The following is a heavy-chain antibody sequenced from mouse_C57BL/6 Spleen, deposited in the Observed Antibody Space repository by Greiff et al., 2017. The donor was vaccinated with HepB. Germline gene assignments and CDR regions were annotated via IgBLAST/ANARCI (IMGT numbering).Heavy chain of an antibody. CDR1: GIAFSRYW. D-gene: IGHD2-4*01. CDR3: ARQEDYDYDGGFAY. V-gene: IGHV4-1*01. Sequence: AASGIAFSRYWMSWVRRAPGKGLEWIGEINPDSSTINYAPSLKDKFIISRDNAKNTLYLQMSKVRSEDTALYYCARQEDYDYDGGFAYWGQGTLVTVSA. CDR2: INPDSSTI. J-gene: IGHJ3*01.